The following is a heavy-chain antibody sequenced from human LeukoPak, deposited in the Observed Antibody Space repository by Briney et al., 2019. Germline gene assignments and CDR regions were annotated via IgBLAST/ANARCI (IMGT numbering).Heavy chain of an antibody. CDR2: INHSGST. CDR3: ARELAWFGELLPHNWFDP. V-gene: IGHV4-34*01. CDR1: GGSFSGYY. Sequence: SETLSLTCAVYGGSFSGYYWSWIRQPPGKGLEWIGEINHSGSTNYNPSLKSRVTISVDTSKNQFSLKLSSVTAADTAVYYCARELAWFGELLPHNWFDPWGQGTLVTVSS. J-gene: IGHJ5*02. D-gene: IGHD3-10*01.